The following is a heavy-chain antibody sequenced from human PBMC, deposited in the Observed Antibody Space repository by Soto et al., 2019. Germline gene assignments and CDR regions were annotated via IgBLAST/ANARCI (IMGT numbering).Heavy chain of an antibody. V-gene: IGHV4-39*01. Sequence: SETLSLTCTVSGGSISSSSYYWGWIRQPPGKGLEWIGSIYYSGSTYYNPSLKSRVTISVDTSKNQFSLKLSSVTAADTAVYYCAFNNLSPTTWFDPWGQETLVTVSS. CDR3: AFNNLSPTTWFDP. CDR2: IYYSGST. CDR1: GGSISSSSYY. J-gene: IGHJ5*02.